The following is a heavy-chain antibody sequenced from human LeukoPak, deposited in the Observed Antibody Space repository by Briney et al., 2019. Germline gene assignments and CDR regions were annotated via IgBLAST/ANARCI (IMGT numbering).Heavy chain of an antibody. CDR3: ARDTAMICSGGSCYWGRAFDI. J-gene: IGHJ3*02. CDR2: IYYSGST. Sequence: SETLSLTCSVSGGSISGGSISGYHWSWIRQPPGKGLEWIGSIYYSGSTNYNPSLKSRVTISVDTSKNQFSLRLSSVIAADTAVYYCARDTAMICSGGSCYWGRAFDIWGQGTMVTVSS. V-gene: IGHV4-61*08. CDR1: GGSISGGSISGYH. D-gene: IGHD2-15*01.